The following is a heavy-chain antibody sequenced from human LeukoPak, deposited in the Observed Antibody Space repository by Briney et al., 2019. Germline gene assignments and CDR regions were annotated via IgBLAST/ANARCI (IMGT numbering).Heavy chain of an antibody. CDR3: AKTSLSDASGHYYYMDV. Sequence: TGGSLRLSCAASGFTFSSSAMSWVRQAPGKGLEWVSSISGSGSGGSTYYADSVKGRFTISRDNSQNTVSLQVNNLRTEDTALYYCAKTSLSDASGHYYYMDVWGKGTTVTVSS. CDR2: ISGSGSGGST. J-gene: IGHJ6*03. V-gene: IGHV3-23*01. D-gene: IGHD3-3*01. CDR1: GFTFSSSA.